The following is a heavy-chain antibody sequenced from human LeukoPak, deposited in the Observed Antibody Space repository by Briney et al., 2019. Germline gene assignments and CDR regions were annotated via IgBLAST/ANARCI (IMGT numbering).Heavy chain of an antibody. V-gene: IGHV5-51*01. CDR2: IYPGHSDT. J-gene: IGHJ2*01. D-gene: IGHD5-12*01. Sequence: GESLKISCKGSGYSFTNYWVAWVRQMPGKGLEWVGMIYPGHSDTRYSPSFQGQVTISADESLTTAYLQWGRLKASDTAIYYCARTPGSTDYRGYQYWYFDLWGRGTLVTVSS. CDR1: GYSFTNYW. CDR3: ARTPGSTDYRGYQYWYFDL.